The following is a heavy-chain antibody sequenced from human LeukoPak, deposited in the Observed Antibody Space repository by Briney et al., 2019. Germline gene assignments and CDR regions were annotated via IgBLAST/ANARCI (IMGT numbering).Heavy chain of an antibody. D-gene: IGHD2-15*01. J-gene: IGHJ5*02. Sequence: ASVKVSCKASGYTFTSYAMHWVRQAPGQRLEWMGWINAGNGNTKYSQKFQGRVTITRDTSASTAYMELSSLRSEDTAVYYCARVSCSGGSCYSGVNWFDPWGQGTLVTVSS. V-gene: IGHV1-3*01. CDR2: INAGNGNT. CDR3: ARVSCSGGSCYSGVNWFDP. CDR1: GYTFTSYA.